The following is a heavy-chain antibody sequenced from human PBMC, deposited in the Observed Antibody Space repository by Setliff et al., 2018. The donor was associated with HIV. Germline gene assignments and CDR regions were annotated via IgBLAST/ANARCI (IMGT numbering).Heavy chain of an antibody. CDR2: INTGNGDT. CDR3: ARSQINLVRGVVHYFDY. CDR1: GSTFTSYA. D-gene: IGHD3-10*01. J-gene: IGHJ4*02. V-gene: IGHV1-3*03. Sequence: ASVKVSCKASGSTFTSYAMHWVRQAPGQRLEWVGWINTGNGDTKYSQDFQGRVTISRDTSARTAHMELSSLRSEDMAVYYCARSQINLVRGVVHYFDYWGQGTLVTVSS.